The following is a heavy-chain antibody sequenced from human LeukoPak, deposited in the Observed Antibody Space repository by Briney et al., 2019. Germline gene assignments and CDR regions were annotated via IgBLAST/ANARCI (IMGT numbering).Heavy chain of an antibody. CDR1: GGTFSSYA. CDR2: IIPIFGTA. CDR3: ARRLNMVRGVIIAYGMDV. J-gene: IGHJ6*02. V-gene: IGHV1-69*05. D-gene: IGHD3-10*01. Sequence: ASVKVSCKASGGTFSSYAIIWVRQAPGQGLEWMGGIIPIFGTANYAQKFQGRVTMTRDTSTSTVYMELSSLRSEDTAVYYCARRLNMVRGVIIAYGMDVWGQGTTVTVSS.